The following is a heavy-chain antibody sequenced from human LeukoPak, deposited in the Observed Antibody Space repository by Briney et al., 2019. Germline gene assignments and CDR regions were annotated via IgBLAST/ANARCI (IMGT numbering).Heavy chain of an antibody. CDR2: INHSGST. CDR3: ARRANYYDSSGYYYYYYYMDV. Sequence: SEALSLTCAVYDGSFSGYYWSWIRQPPGKGLEWIGEINHSGSTNYNPSLKSRVTISVDTSKTQFSLKLSSVTAADTAMYYSARRANYYDSSGYYYYYYYMDVWGKGTTVTISS. D-gene: IGHD3-22*01. CDR1: DGSFSGYY. J-gene: IGHJ6*03. V-gene: IGHV4-34*01.